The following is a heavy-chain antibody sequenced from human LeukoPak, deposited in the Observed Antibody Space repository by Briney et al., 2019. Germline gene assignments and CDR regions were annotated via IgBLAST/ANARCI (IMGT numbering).Heavy chain of an antibody. Sequence: GGSLRLSCAASGFTFSSYWVHWVRRAPGKGLEWVARINSDGSTINHADSVMGRFTISRDNAENTLYLQMSSLRAEDTAIYFCARAAYYRFDYWGQGTLVTVSS. CDR1: GFTFSSYW. CDR3: ARAAYYRFDY. J-gene: IGHJ4*02. D-gene: IGHD1-26*01. CDR2: INSDGSTI. V-gene: IGHV3-74*01.